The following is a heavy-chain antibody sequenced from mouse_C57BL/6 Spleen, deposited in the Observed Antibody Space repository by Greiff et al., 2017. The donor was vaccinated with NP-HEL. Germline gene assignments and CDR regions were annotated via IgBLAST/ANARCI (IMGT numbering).Heavy chain of an antibody. D-gene: IGHD2-3*01. V-gene: IGHV1-22*01. J-gene: IGHJ1*03. CDR2: INPNNGGT. CDR1: GYTFTDYN. Sequence: VQLQQSGPELVKPGASVKMSCKASGYTFTDYNMHWVKQSHGKSLEWIGYINPNNGGTSYNQKFKGKATLTVNKSSSTAYMELRSLTSEDSAVYYCARGEGYERYFDVWGTGTTVTVSS. CDR3: ARGEGYERYFDV.